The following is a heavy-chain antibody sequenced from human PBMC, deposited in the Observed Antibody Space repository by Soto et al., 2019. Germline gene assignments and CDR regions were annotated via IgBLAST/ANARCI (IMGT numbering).Heavy chain of an antibody. CDR3: ARLTMVRGVMIFDGYYYYMDV. Sequence: QLQLQESGPGLVKPSETLSLTCTVSGGSISSSSYYWGWIRQPPGKGLEWIGSIYYSGSTYYNPSLKSRVTISVDTSKNQFSLKLRSVTAADTAVYYCARLTMVRGVMIFDGYYYYMDVWGKGTTVTFSS. J-gene: IGHJ6*03. V-gene: IGHV4-39*01. CDR2: IYYSGST. CDR1: GGSISSSSYY. D-gene: IGHD3-10*01.